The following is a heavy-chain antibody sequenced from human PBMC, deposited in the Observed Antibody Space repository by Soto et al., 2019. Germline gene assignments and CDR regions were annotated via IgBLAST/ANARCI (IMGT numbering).Heavy chain of an antibody. CDR2: INHSGST. CDR1: GGSFSGYY. CDR3: ARGVTVTLGVSWFDP. J-gene: IGHJ5*02. Sequence: QVQLQQWGAGLLKPSETLSLTCAVYGGSFSGYYWSWIRQPPGKGLEWIGEINHSGSTNYNPSLKSRVTISVDTSKNQFSLKLSSVTAADTAVYYCARGVTVTLGVSWFDPWGQGTLVTVSS. D-gene: IGHD4-17*01. V-gene: IGHV4-34*01.